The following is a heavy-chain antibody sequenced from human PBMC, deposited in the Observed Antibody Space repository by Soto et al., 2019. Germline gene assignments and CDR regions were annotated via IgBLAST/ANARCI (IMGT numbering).Heavy chain of an antibody. CDR1: GLPFSSYG. V-gene: IGHV3-30*03. Sequence: GGSLRLSCAASGLPFSSYGMHWVRQAPGKGLEWVAVISYDGSNKYYADSVKGRFTISRDNAKNTLYLQMDSLRADDTAVYYCARPRSMSSSGFDIWGQGTMVTVSS. CDR3: ARPRSMSSSGFDI. J-gene: IGHJ3*02. CDR2: ISYDGSNK. D-gene: IGHD6-6*01.